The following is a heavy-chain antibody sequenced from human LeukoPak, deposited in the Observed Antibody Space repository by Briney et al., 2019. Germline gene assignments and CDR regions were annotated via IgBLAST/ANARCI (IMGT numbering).Heavy chain of an antibody. V-gene: IGHV1-18*01. CDR2: ISGYNGHT. CDR1: GYTFDNYG. D-gene: IGHD5-12*01. Sequence: ASVKLSCKAAGYTFDNYGFSWVRQSPGQGLERMGGISGYNGHTNYAQKFHVRVMMTTETSTTTAYIELRRLISDDTAVYYCARAVMIARKYSGYGPYNWFDPWGEGTLVTVSS. J-gene: IGHJ5*02. CDR3: ARAVMIARKYSGYGPYNWFDP.